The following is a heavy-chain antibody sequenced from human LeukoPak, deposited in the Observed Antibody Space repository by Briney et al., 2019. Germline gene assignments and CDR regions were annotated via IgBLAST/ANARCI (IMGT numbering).Heavy chain of an antibody. V-gene: IGHV4-59*01. Sequence: SETLSLTCTVSGGSISNYYWSWIRKPPGKGLEWIGYIYYSGSTNYNPSLKSRVTISVDTSKNQFSLKLSSVTAADTAVYYCARVGGTNYYYYGMDVWGQGTTVTVSS. CDR2: IYYSGST. J-gene: IGHJ6*02. CDR1: GGSISNYY. D-gene: IGHD1-26*01. CDR3: ARVGGTNYYYYGMDV.